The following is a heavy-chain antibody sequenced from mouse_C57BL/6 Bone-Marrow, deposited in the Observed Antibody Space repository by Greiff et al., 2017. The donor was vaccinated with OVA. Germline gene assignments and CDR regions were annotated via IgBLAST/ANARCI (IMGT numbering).Heavy chain of an antibody. Sequence: QVQLQQSGPELVKPGASVKISCKASGYSFTSYYIHWVKQRPGQGLEWIGWIYPGSGNTKYNEKFKGKATLTADTSSSTAYMQLSSLTSEDSAVYYWARGRLRRGPWFAYWGRGTLVTVSA. V-gene: IGHV1-66*01. CDR3: ARGRLRRGPWFAY. CDR1: GYSFTSYY. D-gene: IGHD2-4*01. CDR2: IYPGSGNT. J-gene: IGHJ3*01.